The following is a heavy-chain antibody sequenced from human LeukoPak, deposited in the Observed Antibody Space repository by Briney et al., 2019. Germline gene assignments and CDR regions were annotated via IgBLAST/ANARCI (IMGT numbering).Heavy chain of an antibody. CDR3: ASNPGRGDWFDP. CDR2: ISGSGGST. Sequence: GGSLRLSCAASGFTFNNYAMSWVRQAPGKGLEWVSAISGSGGSTYYADSVKGRFTISRDNSKNTLYLQMNSLRAEDTAVYYCASNPGRGDWFDPWGQGTLVTVSS. J-gene: IGHJ5*02. CDR1: GFTFNNYA. V-gene: IGHV3-23*01. D-gene: IGHD3-10*01.